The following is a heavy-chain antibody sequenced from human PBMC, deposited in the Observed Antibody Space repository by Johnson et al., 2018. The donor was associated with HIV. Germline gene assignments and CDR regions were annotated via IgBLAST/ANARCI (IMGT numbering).Heavy chain of an antibody. CDR3: AKDINAGGSRGNAAFDI. Sequence: QVQLVESGGGVVQPGRSLRLSCAASGFTFSSYAMHWVRQAPGKGLEWVAVISYDGSNTYYADSMRGRFTISRDNSKNSLYLQMNSLRAEDTALYYCAKDINAGGSRGNAAFDIWGQGTMVTVSS. CDR1: GFTFSSYA. D-gene: IGHD6-13*01. J-gene: IGHJ3*02. V-gene: IGHV3-30*04. CDR2: ISYDGSNT.